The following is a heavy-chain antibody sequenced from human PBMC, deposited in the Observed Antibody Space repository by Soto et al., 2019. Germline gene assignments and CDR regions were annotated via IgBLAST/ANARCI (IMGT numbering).Heavy chain of an antibody. Sequence: GGSLRLSCVASGFTFEMYYLHWVRQSPGKGPLWVARINDEGNNATYADSVKGRFTISRDNAKNTLYLQMDGLRVEDTGLYYCTRGPRVSSIGTGAYWGQGSLVTVSS. V-gene: IGHV3-74*01. CDR3: TRGPRVSSIGTGAY. J-gene: IGHJ4*02. CDR1: GFTFEMYY. D-gene: IGHD1-26*01. CDR2: INDEGNNA.